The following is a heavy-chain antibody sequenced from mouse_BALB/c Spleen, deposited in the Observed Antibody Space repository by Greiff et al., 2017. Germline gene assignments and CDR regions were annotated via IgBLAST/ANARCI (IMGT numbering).Heavy chain of an antibody. D-gene: IGHD1-1*01. CDR1: GFTFSNYW. Sequence: DVKLVESGGGLVQPGGSMKLSCVASGFTFSNYWMNWVRQSPEKGLEWVAEIRLKSNNYATHYAESVKGRFTISRDDSKSSVYLQMNNLRAEDTGIYYCTRDYYGSSSWFAYWGQGTLVTVSA. J-gene: IGHJ3*01. CDR2: IRLKSNNYAT. V-gene: IGHV6-6*02. CDR3: TRDYYGSSSWFAY.